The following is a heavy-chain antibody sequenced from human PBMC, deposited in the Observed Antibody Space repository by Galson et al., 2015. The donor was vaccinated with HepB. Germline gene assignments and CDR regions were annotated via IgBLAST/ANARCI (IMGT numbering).Heavy chain of an antibody. CDR3: VRDDALWSWYFDS. CDR1: GFTFGAYE. CDR2: TSSNGYMI. Sequence: SLRLSCAASGFTFGAYEMNWVRQAPGKGLEWISYTSSNGYMIYYAESVKGRFTVSRDNARDSLYLQMNSLRVEDKAVYYCVRDDALWSWYFDSWGQGILVTVSS. D-gene: IGHD3-10*01. V-gene: IGHV3-48*03. J-gene: IGHJ4*02.